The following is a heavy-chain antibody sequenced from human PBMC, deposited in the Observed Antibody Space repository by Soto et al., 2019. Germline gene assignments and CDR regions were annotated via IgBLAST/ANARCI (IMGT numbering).Heavy chain of an antibody. Sequence: EVQLVESGGGLIQPGGSLRLSCIASGFNVDNVYMSWVRQAPGKGLECVSVLYTADSTNYADSVKGRFTISRDSSKNTVYLQMDSLRAGDTAVYYCARGMGAAWVTPLSHWGQGTLVIVSS. CDR2: LYTADST. CDR3: ARGMGAAWVTPLSH. J-gene: IGHJ4*02. CDR1: GFNVDNVY. D-gene: IGHD2-21*02. V-gene: IGHV3-53*01.